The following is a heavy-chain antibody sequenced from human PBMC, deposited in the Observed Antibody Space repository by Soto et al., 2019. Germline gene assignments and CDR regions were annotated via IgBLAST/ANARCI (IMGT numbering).Heavy chain of an antibody. CDR3: ARDTGLTGMFDF. Sequence: PSETLSLTCTVSGGSIGSYHWSWVRQPPGKGLEWIASVYYTGTTNYNPSLGSRVTISIDAPENQISLKLTSVTAADTAFYYCARDTGLTGMFDFWGQGTLVTVSS. CDR2: VYYTGTT. D-gene: IGHD3-16*01. J-gene: IGHJ4*02. CDR1: GGSIGSYH. V-gene: IGHV4-59*01.